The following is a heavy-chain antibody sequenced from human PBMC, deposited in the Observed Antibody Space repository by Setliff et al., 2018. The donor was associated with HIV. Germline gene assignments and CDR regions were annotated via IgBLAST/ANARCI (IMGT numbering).Heavy chain of an antibody. CDR2: ISRSSDDI. V-gene: IGHV3-21*01. Sequence: PGESLKISCVGSGFIFSGYSMNWVRQAPGKGLEWVSSISRSSDDIKYADSVKGRFTISRDNAKYSLFLQMNSLRAEDTAVYYCVRDYRWLNWFFDLWGTGSPVTVSS. CDR3: VRDYRWLNWFFDL. CDR1: GFIFSGYS. J-gene: IGHJ6*04. D-gene: IGHD5-12*01.